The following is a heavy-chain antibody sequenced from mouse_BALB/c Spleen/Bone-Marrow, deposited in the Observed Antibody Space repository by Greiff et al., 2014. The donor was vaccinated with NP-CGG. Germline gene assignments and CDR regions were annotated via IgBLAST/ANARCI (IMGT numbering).Heavy chain of an antibody. Sequence: VQLQQSGPGLVKPGASVKIACKVSGYPFSSSWMNWVKQRPGQGFEWIGRIYPGDGNTNYNGKFKGKATLTADKSSSTASMHLSSLTSVDSAVYFCARSGYGNYVDYWGQGTSLTVSS. J-gene: IGHJ2*03. CDR2: IYPGDGNT. CDR3: ARSGYGNYVDY. D-gene: IGHD2-10*02. CDR1: GYPFSSSW. V-gene: IGHV1-82*01.